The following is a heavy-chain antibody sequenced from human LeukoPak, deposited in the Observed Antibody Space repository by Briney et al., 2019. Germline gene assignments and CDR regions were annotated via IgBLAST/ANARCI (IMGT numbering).Heavy chain of an antibody. D-gene: IGHD3-22*01. CDR1: GDSISSSNYY. J-gene: IGHJ4*02. V-gene: IGHV4-30-4*08. Sequence: KPSQTLSLTCTVSGDSISSSNYYWSWIRQPPGKGLEWIGYIYYTGSTYYNPSLKRRVIISLDTSKNQFSLNVNSVTAADTAVYYCARTYYYDRSLPRHWGQGTLVTVSS. CDR3: ARTYYYDRSLPRH. CDR2: IYYTGST.